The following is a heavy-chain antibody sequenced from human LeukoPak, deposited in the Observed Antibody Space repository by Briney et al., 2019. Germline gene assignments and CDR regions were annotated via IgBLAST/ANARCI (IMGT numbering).Heavy chain of an antibody. CDR1: GFTFSSYS. Sequence: GGSLRLSCAASGFTFSSYSMNWVRQAPGKGLEWVSYISSSSSTIYYADSVKGRFTISRDNAKNSLYLQMNSLRAEDTAVYYCARDPRASQPWGQGTLVTVSS. CDR2: ISSSSSTI. J-gene: IGHJ4*02. V-gene: IGHV3-48*04. CDR3: ARDPRASQP. D-gene: IGHD1-14*01.